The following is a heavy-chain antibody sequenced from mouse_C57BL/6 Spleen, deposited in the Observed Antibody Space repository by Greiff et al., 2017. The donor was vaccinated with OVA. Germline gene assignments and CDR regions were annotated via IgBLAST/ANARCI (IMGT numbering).Heavy chain of an antibody. CDR1: GYTFTSYW. J-gene: IGHJ2*01. Sequence: VQLQQPGAELVMPGASVKLSCKASGYTFTSYWMHWVKQRPGQGLEWIGEIDPSDSYTNYNQKFKGKSTLTVDKSSSTAYMQLSSLTSEDSAVYYCARGAGNYDYWGQGTTLTVSS. D-gene: IGHD2-1*01. CDR2: IDPSDSYT. V-gene: IGHV1-69*01. CDR3: ARGAGNYDY.